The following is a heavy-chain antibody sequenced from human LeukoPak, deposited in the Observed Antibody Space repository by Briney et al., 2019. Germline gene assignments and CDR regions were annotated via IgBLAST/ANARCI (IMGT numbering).Heavy chain of an antibody. CDR1: GFTFSDYY. CDR3: AREVNTAMVFDY. V-gene: IGHV3-11*01. Sequence: GGSLRLSCAASGFTFSDYYMSWIRQAPGKGLEWASYISSSGSTIYYADSVKGRFTISRDNAKNSLYLQMNSLRAEDTAVYYCAREVNTAMVFDYGAKEPLVTVSS. D-gene: IGHD5-18*01. J-gene: IGHJ4*01. CDR2: ISSSGSTI.